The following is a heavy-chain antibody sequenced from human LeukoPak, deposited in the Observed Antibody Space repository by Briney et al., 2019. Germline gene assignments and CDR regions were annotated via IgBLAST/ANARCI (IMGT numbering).Heavy chain of an antibody. CDR3: ARESSSSQN. V-gene: IGHV4-61*02. D-gene: IGHD6-6*01. J-gene: IGHJ4*02. CDR2: IYTSGST. Sequence: PSETLSLTCTVSGGSISSGSYYWSWIRQPAGKGLEWIGRIYTSGSTNYNPSLKSRVTISVDTSKNQFSLKLSSVTAADTAVYYCARESSSSQNWGQGTLVTVSS. CDR1: GGSISSGSYY.